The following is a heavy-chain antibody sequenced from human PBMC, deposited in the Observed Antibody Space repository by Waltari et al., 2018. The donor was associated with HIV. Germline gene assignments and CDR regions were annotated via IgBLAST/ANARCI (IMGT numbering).Heavy chain of an antibody. V-gene: IGHV3-30*02. CDR1: GFTFCVYG. CDR2: IRHDDSNR. CDR3: GKDSNYFYDSTGYYCDF. J-gene: IGHJ4*02. D-gene: IGHD3-3*01. Sequence: QVRLVESGGGVVPPGGSLRLSCAASGFTFCVYGIHRARQAPGKGLEWVAFIRHDDSNRYYRDSVKGRFTISRDNSKNTVDLQMNNLKAEDTAGYYCGKDSNYFYDSTGYYCDFWGQGTLVTVSS.